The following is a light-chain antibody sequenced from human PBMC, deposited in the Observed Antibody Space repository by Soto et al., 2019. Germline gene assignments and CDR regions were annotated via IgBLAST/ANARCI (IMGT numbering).Light chain of an antibody. CDR3: QQYGSPLT. V-gene: IGKV3-20*01. Sequence: EIVLTQSPGTLSLSPGERATLSCRASQSVSSSYLAWYQQKPGQAPRLLIYGASSSATGIPDRFSGSGSGTDFTLTISRLEPEDFAVYYCQQYGSPLTCDGGTKVEIK. J-gene: IGKJ4*01. CDR2: GAS. CDR1: QSVSSSY.